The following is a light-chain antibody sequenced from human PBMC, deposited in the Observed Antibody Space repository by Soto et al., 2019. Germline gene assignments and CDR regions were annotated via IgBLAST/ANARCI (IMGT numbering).Light chain of an antibody. V-gene: IGKV3-20*01. Sequence: DIVLTQSPGTLSLSPGERATLSCRASQSVSTSCLAWYQQKPGQAPRLLIYGASSRATGIPDRFSGSGSGTDFTLTISGLEPEDFAVYYCQQYGSSRGTFGGGTKVDIK. J-gene: IGKJ4*01. CDR1: QSVSTSC. CDR2: GAS. CDR3: QQYGSSRGT.